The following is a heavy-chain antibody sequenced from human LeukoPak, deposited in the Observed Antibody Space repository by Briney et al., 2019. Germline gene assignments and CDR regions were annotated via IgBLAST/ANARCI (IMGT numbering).Heavy chain of an antibody. J-gene: IGHJ6*03. V-gene: IGHV3-48*03. CDR3: ARSYGDYSDYYFYMDV. CDR2: ISSSGSDI. D-gene: IGHD4-17*01. CDR1: GFTFSNYE. Sequence: GGSLRLSCAASGFTFSNYEMHWVRQAPGKGLEWVSYISSSGSDIYYADSVKGRFTISRDNAKNSLYLHMNSLRAEDTAVYYCARSYGDYSDYYFYMDVWGKGTTVTISS.